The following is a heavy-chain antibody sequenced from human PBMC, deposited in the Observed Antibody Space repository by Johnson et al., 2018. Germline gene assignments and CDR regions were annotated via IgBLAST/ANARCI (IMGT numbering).Heavy chain of an antibody. CDR1: GFTFSSYA. D-gene: IGHD4-23*01. J-gene: IGHJ3*02. V-gene: IGHV3-23*04. CDR2: ISESGGST. Sequence: VQLVESGGGLVQXGGSLRLSCAASGFTFSSYAMSWVRQAPGKGLEWVSGISESGGSTYYADSVKGRFTISSDNSKNTLYLQMNSLRAEDTAVYYCAKRYYGGNSGAFDIWGLGTMVTVSS. CDR3: AKRYYGGNSGAFDI.